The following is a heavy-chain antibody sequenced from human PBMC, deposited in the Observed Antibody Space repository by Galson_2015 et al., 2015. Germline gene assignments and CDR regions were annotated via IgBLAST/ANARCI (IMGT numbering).Heavy chain of an antibody. CDR3: ARGGVSYYFDY. Sequence: SLRLSCAASGFTFSSYAMHWVRQAPGKGLEWVAVISYDGSNKYYADSVKGRFTISRDNSKNTLYLQMNSLRAEDTAVYYCARGGVSYYFDYWGQGTLVTVSS. V-gene: IGHV3-30-3*01. J-gene: IGHJ4*02. D-gene: IGHD6-13*01. CDR1: GFTFSSYA. CDR2: ISYDGSNK.